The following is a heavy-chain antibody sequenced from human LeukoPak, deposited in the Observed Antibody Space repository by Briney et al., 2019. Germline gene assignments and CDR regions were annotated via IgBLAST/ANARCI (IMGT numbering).Heavy chain of an antibody. Sequence: PGGSLRLSCAASGFTFSSYAMSWVRQAPGKGLEWVSGISSNGASTYYVDSVKGRFTISRDNSKNTLYLQMNSLRVEDTAVYYCAKLVGATSFDYWGQGTLVTVSS. V-gene: IGHV3-23*01. CDR2: ISSNGAST. CDR1: GFTFSSYA. CDR3: AKLVGATSFDY. D-gene: IGHD1-26*01. J-gene: IGHJ4*02.